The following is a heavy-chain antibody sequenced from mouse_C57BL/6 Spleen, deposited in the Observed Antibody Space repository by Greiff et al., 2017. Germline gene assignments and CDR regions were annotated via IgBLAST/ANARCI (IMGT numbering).Heavy chain of an antibody. J-gene: IGHJ2*01. CDR1: GYTFTSYW. CDR2: IDPSDSYT. V-gene: IGHV1-69*01. Sequence: QVQLQQPGAELVMPGASVKLSCKASGYTFTSYWMHWVKQRPGQGLEWIGEIDPSDSYTNYNQKFKGKSTLTVDKSSSTAYMQLSSLTSEDSAVYYCARSRDRLRCDYWGQGTTLTVSS. CDR3: ARSRDRLRCDY.